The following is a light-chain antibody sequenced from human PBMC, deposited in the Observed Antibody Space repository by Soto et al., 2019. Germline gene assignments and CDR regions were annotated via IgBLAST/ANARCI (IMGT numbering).Light chain of an antibody. J-gene: IGKJ1*01. CDR1: QSISNW. CDR2: HAS. V-gene: IGKV1-5*01. CDR3: QQYNSYS. Sequence: DIQMTHSPSTLSASVGDRVTITFRASQSISNWLALYQQKPGTAPKLLIYHASTLESGVPPRFSGSGSGTEFTLTISSLQPDDFATYYCQQYNSYSFGQGTKVDIK.